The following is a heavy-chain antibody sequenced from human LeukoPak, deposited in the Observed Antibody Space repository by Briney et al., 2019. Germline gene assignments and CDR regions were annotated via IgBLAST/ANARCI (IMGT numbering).Heavy chain of an antibody. Sequence: SQTLSLTCTVSGASISSYYWSWIRQPAGKGLEWIGRIYVSGSSVYNPSLKSRVTISVDTSKNQLSLRLKSVTAADTAVYYYARDDVDTPPFDYLGQGTLVTVSS. J-gene: IGHJ4*02. D-gene: IGHD5-18*01. V-gene: IGHV4-4*07. CDR2: IYVSGSS. CDR3: ARDDVDTPPFDY. CDR1: GASISSYY.